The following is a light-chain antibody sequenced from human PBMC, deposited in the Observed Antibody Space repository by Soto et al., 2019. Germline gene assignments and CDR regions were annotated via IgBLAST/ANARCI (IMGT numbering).Light chain of an antibody. V-gene: IGKV3-20*01. CDR3: QQYGSSPLT. CDR2: GAS. Sequence: EIVLTQSPGTQSLSPGERANLSCRASQSVNSRYLAWYQQKPGQAPRLLIYGASSTATGVPYRFSGSGSGTDFTLTISRLEPEDFAVYYCQQYGSSPLTFGGGTKVEIK. CDR1: QSVNSRY. J-gene: IGKJ4*01.